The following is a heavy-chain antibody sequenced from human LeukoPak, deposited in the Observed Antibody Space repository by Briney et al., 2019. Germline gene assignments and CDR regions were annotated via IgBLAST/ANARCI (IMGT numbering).Heavy chain of an antibody. CDR2: IKRETDDGTT. J-gene: IGHJ4*02. CDR3: TTDYPNSGYETFDY. CDR1: GFTLSYAW. V-gene: IGHV3-15*01. Sequence: AGSLTLAWAASGFTLSYAWMSWVRQAQGRGLGWVGRIKRETDDGTTDCAAAVKRRFTISRDDSKNTLYLQMNSLKTEDTAVYYCTTDYPNSGYETFDYWGQGTLVTVSS. D-gene: IGHD5-12*01.